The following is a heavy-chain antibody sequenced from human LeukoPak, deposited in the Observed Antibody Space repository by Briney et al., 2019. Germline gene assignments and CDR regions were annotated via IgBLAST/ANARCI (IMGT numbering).Heavy chain of an antibody. CDR2: INWNGGST. CDR1: GFTFADYG. CDR3: ARDRAAYGDYPYWFDP. Sequence: GGSLRLSCAASGFTFADYGMSWVRQAPGKGLEWVSGINWNGGSTGYADSVKGRFTISRDNAKNSLYLQMNSLRAEDTAVYYCARDRAAYGDYPYWFDPWGQGTLVTVSS. J-gene: IGHJ5*02. D-gene: IGHD4-17*01. V-gene: IGHV3-20*04.